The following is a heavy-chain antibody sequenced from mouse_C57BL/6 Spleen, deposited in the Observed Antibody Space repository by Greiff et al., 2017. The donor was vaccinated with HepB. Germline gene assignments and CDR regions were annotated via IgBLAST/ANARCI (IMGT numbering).Heavy chain of an antibody. CDR3: ARVYYSNLFDY. CDR1: GYTFTDYN. D-gene: IGHD2-5*01. CDR2: INPNNGGT. J-gene: IGHJ2*01. Sequence: VQLQQSGPELVKPGASVKIPCKASGYTFTDYNMDWVKQSHGKSLEWIGDINPNNGGTIYNQKFKGKATLTVDKSSSTAYMELRSLTSEDTAVYYCARVYYSNLFDYWGQGTTLTVSS. V-gene: IGHV1-18*01.